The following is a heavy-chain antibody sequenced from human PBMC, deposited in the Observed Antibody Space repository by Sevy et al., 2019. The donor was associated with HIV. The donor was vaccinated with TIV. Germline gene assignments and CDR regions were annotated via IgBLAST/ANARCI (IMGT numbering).Heavy chain of an antibody. D-gene: IGHD1-7*01. CDR1: GYTFTGYY. Sequence: ASVKVSCKASGYTFTGYYMHWVRQAPGQGLEWMGWTKPKSGGTNYAQKFQGRVTMTRATSISTAYMELSRLRSDDTALYYCVRDMELVDEGTQEFYYWGQGTLVTVSS. CDR2: TKPKSGGT. CDR3: VRDMELVDEGTQEFYY. J-gene: IGHJ4*02. V-gene: IGHV1-2*02.